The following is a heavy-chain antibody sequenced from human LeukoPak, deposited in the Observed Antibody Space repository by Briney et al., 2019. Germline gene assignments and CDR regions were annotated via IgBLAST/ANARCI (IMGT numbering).Heavy chain of an antibody. D-gene: IGHD3-10*01. J-gene: IGHJ4*02. CDR3: ARYYYGSGSYRVFDY. V-gene: IGHV3-23*01. Sequence: GGSLRLSCAASGFTFSSYTMSWVRQAPGKGLEWVSAISGSGGSTYYADSVKGRFTISRDNAKNSLYLQMNSLRAEDTAVYYCARYYYGSGSYRVFDYWGQGTLVTVSS. CDR1: GFTFSSYT. CDR2: ISGSGGST.